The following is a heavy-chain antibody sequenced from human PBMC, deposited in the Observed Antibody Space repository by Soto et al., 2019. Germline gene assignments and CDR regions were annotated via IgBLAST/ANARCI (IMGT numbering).Heavy chain of an antibody. Sequence: QVQLRESGPGLVKPSQTLSLTCSFSGASVAVGSYYWSWVRQPPGKGLEWIGYIPSRGRPFYNPSLTSRGTNSADKSKNQLYQQLTSVTAADTAVYYCARDTYSGYDFGLWGQGTLVTVSS. CDR2: IPSRGRP. J-gene: IGHJ5*02. V-gene: IGHV4-30-4*01. CDR1: GASVAVGSYY. CDR3: ARDTYSGYDFGL. D-gene: IGHD5-12*01.